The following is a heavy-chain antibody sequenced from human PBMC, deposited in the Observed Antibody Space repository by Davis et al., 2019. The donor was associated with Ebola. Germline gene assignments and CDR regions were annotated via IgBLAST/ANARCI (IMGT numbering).Heavy chain of an antibody. V-gene: IGHV3-23*03. CDR1: GFTFSSYA. CDR3: AKLPFSVAAAPRLDY. Sequence: GESLKISCAASGFTFSSYAMHWVRQAPGKGLEWVSVIYSGGTTRYADYADSVKGRFTISRDYSKNTLYLQMNSLRAEDTAVYYCAKLPFSVAAAPRLDYWGQGTLVTVSS. D-gene: IGHD6-13*01. CDR2: IYSGGTTRYA. J-gene: IGHJ4*02.